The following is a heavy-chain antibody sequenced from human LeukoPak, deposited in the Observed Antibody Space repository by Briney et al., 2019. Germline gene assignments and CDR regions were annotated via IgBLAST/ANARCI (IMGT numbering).Heavy chain of an antibody. Sequence: SETVSHTCTVSGNSIRSNPHSWGWISQPPGKGLEWIGSMYYSGSTYYNPSLKSRVTISIDTSKNQFSLKLNSVTAADTAVYYCARDEVSSCSGDNCYPAWGQGTLVTVSS. J-gene: IGHJ5*02. CDR1: GNSIRSNPHS. CDR3: ARDEVSSCSGDNCYPA. CDR2: MYYSGST. V-gene: IGHV4-39*07. D-gene: IGHD2-15*01.